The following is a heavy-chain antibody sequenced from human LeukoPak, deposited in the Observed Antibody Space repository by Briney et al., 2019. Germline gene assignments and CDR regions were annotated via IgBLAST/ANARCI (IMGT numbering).Heavy chain of an antibody. Sequence: SETLSLTCTVSGGSISSYYWSWIRQPPGKGLEWIAYISDGGSTNYNPSLKSRVTISVDTSKNQFSLKLSSVTAADTAVYYCARTTVTTYFDNWGQGTLVTVSS. J-gene: IGHJ4*02. D-gene: IGHD4-17*01. CDR1: GGSISSYY. CDR3: ARTTVTTYFDN. V-gene: IGHV4-59*01. CDR2: ISDGGST.